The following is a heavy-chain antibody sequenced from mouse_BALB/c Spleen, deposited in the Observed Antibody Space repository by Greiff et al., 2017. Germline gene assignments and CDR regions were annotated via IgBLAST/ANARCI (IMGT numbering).Heavy chain of an antibody. CDR1: GFTFTAYY. V-gene: IGHV7-3*02. J-gene: IGHJ4*01. CDR3: ARDSLAGSPMDY. Sequence: EVKLVESGGGLVQPGGSLRLSCATSGFTFTAYYMSWVRQPPGKALEWLGFIRNKANGYTTEYSASVKGRFTISRDNSQSILYLQMNTLRAEDSATYYCARDSLAGSPMDYWGQGTSVTVSS. D-gene: IGHD6-1*01. CDR2: IRNKANGYTT.